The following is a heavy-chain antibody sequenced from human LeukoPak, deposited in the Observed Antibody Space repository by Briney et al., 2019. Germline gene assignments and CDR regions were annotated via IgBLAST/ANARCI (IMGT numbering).Heavy chain of an antibody. CDR1: GYTFTSYA. Sequence: ASVKVSCKASGYTFTSYAMHWLRQAPGQRLDWMGWINGGSGNTKYSPEFQGRVTITRDTSASTAYMELSSLRSEDTAVYYCANPRYDSSGYYYVDWGQGTLVTVSS. CDR3: ANPRYDSSGYYYVD. D-gene: IGHD3-22*01. V-gene: IGHV1-3*01. CDR2: INGGSGNT. J-gene: IGHJ4*02.